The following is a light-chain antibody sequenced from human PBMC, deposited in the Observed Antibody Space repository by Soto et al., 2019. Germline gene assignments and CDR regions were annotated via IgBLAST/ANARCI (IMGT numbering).Light chain of an antibody. J-gene: IGKJ4*01. Sequence: DIRMTQSPSSLSASLGDRVTVTCRASQDISNFLAWFQQQPGKAPKSLIYGASTLQTGVPSRFSGSGSGTDFTLTISGLQPEDFGTYFCQQYIRFPLTFGGGTKVEI. V-gene: IGKV1-16*01. CDR1: QDISNF. CDR2: GAS. CDR3: QQYIRFPLT.